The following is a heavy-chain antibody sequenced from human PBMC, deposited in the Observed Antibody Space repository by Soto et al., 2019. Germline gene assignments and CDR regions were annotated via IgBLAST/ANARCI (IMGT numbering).Heavy chain of an antibody. CDR3: ARIDMMITFGGVIPNDAFDI. Sequence: PGGSLRLSCAASGFTFSSYSMNWVRQAPGKGLEWVSSISSSSSYIYYADSVKGRFTISRDNAKNSLYLQMNSLRAEDTAVYYCARIDMMITFGGVIPNDAFDIWGQGTMVTVSS. J-gene: IGHJ3*02. CDR1: GFTFSSYS. CDR2: ISSSSSYI. D-gene: IGHD3-16*02. V-gene: IGHV3-21*01.